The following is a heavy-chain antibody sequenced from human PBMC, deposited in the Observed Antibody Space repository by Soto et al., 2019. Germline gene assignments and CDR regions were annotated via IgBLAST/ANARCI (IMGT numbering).Heavy chain of an antibody. CDR3: AKGIYSYGSSYFEY. CDR1: GFTFSSYG. CDR2: ISYDGSEK. V-gene: IGHV3-30*18. D-gene: IGHD5-18*01. Sequence: QVHLVESGGGVVQPGRSLRLSCAASGFTFSSYGMHWVRQAPGKGLEWVAVISYDGSEKYCAVSVKGRFTISRDNSNNTLYLQMNSLRAEDTAVYYCAKGIYSYGSSYFEYWGQGTLVTVSS. J-gene: IGHJ4*02.